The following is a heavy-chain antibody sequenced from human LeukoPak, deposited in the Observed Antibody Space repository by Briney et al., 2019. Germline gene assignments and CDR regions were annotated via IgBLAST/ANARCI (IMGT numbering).Heavy chain of an antibody. V-gene: IGHV3-74*01. CDR3: AKDGSLITMIVVVYFDY. CDR1: GFTFSSYW. D-gene: IGHD3-22*01. J-gene: IGHJ4*02. Sequence: AGGSLRLSCAASGFTFSSYWMHWVRQAPGKGLVWVSRINSDGSSTSYADSVKGRFTISRDNAKNTLYLQMNSLGAEDTAVYYCAKDGSLITMIVVVYFDYWGQGTLVTVSS. CDR2: INSDGSST.